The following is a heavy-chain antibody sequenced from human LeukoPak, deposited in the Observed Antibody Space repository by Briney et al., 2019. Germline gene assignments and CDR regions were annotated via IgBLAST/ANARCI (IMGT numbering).Heavy chain of an antibody. Sequence: SGGSLRLSCAAPGFTVSGSFMSWVRQAPGKGLEWVATIYSIGFGGYTYYGDSVKGRFTISRDNSKNTVYLQMNTLRAEDTAVYYCAREMGGAQHYFDYWGQGTLVTVSS. D-gene: IGHD1-26*01. J-gene: IGHJ4*02. CDR1: GFTVSGSF. CDR3: AREMGGAQHYFDY. CDR2: IYSIGFGGYT. V-gene: IGHV3-53*01.